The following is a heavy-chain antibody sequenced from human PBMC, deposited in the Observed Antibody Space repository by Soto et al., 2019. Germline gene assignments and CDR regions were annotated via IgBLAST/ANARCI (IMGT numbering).Heavy chain of an antibody. Sequence: ETLSLTCAVYGGSFSGYYWSWIRQPPGKGLEWIGEINHSGSTNYNPSLKSRVTISVDTSKNQFSLKLSSVTAADTAVYYCARGGGTGRRAIFGVVIIQNYYYYGMDVWGQGTTVTVSS. CDR1: GGSFSGYY. CDR3: ARGGGTGRRAIFGVVIIQNYYYYGMDV. V-gene: IGHV4-34*01. J-gene: IGHJ6*02. CDR2: INHSGST. D-gene: IGHD3-3*01.